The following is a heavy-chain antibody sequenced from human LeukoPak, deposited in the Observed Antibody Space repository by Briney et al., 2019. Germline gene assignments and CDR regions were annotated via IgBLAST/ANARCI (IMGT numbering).Heavy chain of an antibody. D-gene: IGHD3-10*01. J-gene: IGHJ3*02. Sequence: SETLSLSCTVSGGSITTYYWSWIRQPAGKGLEWIGRILISGRTNYNPSLKSRLTMSADTSRNQFSLKLNSVTAADTAVYYCAKSNGYGLVDIWGQGTMVTVSS. CDR1: GGSITTYY. CDR3: AKSNGYGLVDI. V-gene: IGHV4-4*07. CDR2: ILISGRT.